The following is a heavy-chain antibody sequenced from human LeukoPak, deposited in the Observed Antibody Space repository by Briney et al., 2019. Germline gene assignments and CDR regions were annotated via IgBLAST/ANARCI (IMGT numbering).Heavy chain of an antibody. J-gene: IGHJ3*02. Sequence: ASVKVSCKASGYTFTGYYMHCVRQAPGQGLEWMGWINPNSGGTNYAQKFQGRVTMTRDTSISTAYMELSRLRSDDTAVYYCARDRITMVRGVMDIYDAFDIWGQGTMVTVSS. CDR3: ARDRITMVRGVMDIYDAFDI. CDR1: GYTFTGYY. D-gene: IGHD3-10*01. CDR2: INPNSGGT. V-gene: IGHV1-2*02.